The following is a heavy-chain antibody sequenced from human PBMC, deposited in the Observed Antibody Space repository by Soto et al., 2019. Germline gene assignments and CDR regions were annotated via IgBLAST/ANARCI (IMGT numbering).Heavy chain of an antibody. CDR2: VSGSGGGT. V-gene: IGHV3-23*01. J-gene: IGHJ4*02. CDR3: AKGELLYATSFIDY. CDR1: GFTFTTHA. Sequence: EVQLLESGGGLVQPGGSLRLSCATSGFTFTTHAMSWVRQAPGKVLAWVSAVSGSGGGTYYADSVRGRFTVSRDISRNTLYLQMNSLGADDTATYYCAKGELLYATSFIDYWGQGTLVTVSS. D-gene: IGHD2-8*01.